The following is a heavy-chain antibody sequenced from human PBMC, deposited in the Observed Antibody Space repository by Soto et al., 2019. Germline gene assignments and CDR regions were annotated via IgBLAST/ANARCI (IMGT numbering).Heavy chain of an antibody. CDR2: INWNGGST. CDR1: GFTFDDYG. V-gene: IGHV3-20*04. J-gene: IGHJ4*02. CDR3: ARGEILMITFGGVITEY. Sequence: EVQLVESGGGVVRPGGSLRLSCAASGFTFDDYGMSWVRQAPGKGLEWVSGINWNGGSTGYADSVKGRFTISRDNAKNSLYLQMNSLRAEDTALYYCARGEILMITFGGVITEYWGQGTLVTVSA. D-gene: IGHD3-16*01.